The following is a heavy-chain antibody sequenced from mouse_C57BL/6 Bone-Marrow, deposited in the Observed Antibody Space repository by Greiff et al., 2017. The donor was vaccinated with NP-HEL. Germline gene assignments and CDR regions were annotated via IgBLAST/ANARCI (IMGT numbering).Heavy chain of an antibody. CDR2: IDPSDSYT. V-gene: IGHV1-69*01. CDR3: ARNHYGDAMDY. CDR1: GYTFTSYW. D-gene: IGHD1-1*02. J-gene: IGHJ4*01. Sequence: QVQLQQPGAELVMPGASVKLSCKASGYTFTSYWMHWVKQRPGQGLEWIGEIDPSDSYTKYNQKFKGKSTLTVDKSSSPAYMQHSSLTSEDSAVYYCARNHYGDAMDYWGQGTSVTVSS.